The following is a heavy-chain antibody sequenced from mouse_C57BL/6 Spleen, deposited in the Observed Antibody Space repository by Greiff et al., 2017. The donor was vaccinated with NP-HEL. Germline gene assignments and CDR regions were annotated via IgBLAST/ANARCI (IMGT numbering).Heavy chain of an antibody. Sequence: VQLQQSGAELVKPGASVKLSCKASGYTFTSYWMHWVKQRPGQGLEWIGMIHPNSGSTNYNEKFKSKATLTVDKSSSTAYMQLSSLTSEDSAVYYCARDYYDYDEGYYFDYWGQGTTLTVSS. J-gene: IGHJ2*01. D-gene: IGHD2-4*01. CDR3: ARDYYDYDEGYYFDY. CDR2: IHPNSGST. CDR1: GYTFTSYW. V-gene: IGHV1-64*01.